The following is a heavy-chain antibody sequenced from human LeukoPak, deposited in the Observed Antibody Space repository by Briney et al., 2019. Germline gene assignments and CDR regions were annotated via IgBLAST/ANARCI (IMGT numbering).Heavy chain of an antibody. CDR1: GYTFTSYG. CDR2: ISAYNGNT. Sequence: ASVKVSCKASGYTFTSYGISWVRQAPGQGLEWMGWISAYNGNTNYAQKLQGRVTMTTDTSTSTAYMEPRSLRSDDTAVYYCARAASKHIVVVPTYWGQGTLVTVSS. D-gene: IGHD2-21*01. J-gene: IGHJ4*02. CDR3: ARAASKHIVVVPTY. V-gene: IGHV1-18*01.